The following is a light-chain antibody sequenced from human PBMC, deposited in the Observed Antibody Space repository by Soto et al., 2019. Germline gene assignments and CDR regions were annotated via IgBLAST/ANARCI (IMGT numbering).Light chain of an antibody. V-gene: IGKV1-9*01. CDR3: QQYNTHSPF. CDR1: QDINSY. J-gene: IGKJ3*01. Sequence: DIQLTQSPSFLSASVGDRVTITCRASQDINSYLAWYQQKPGKAPKLLIYDASTLESGVPSRFSGSGSGTEFTLTINSLQPDDIGNYYCQQYNTHSPFFGPGTKVEIK. CDR2: DAS.